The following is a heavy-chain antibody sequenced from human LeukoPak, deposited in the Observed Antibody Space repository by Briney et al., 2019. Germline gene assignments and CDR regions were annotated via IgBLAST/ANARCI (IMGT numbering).Heavy chain of an antibody. D-gene: IGHD1-26*01. V-gene: IGHV4-61*02. Sequence: SQTLSLTCAVSGGSISSGYYYWSWIRQPAGKGLEWIGRSYTTGSTNYNPSLKSRVTMSLDTSKNQLSLNLSSVTAADTAVYYCARSGGSGFQLDSWGQGTLVTVSS. CDR2: SYTTGST. CDR3: ARSGGSGFQLDS. J-gene: IGHJ4*02. CDR1: GGSISSGYYY.